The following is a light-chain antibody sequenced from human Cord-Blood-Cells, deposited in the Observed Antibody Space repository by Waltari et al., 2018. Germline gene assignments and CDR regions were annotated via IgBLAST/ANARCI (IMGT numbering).Light chain of an antibody. J-gene: IGKJ1*01. V-gene: IGKV3-20*01. CDR2: GAS. CDR1: QSVSSSY. CDR3: QQYGSSPWT. Sequence: GERATLSCRASQSVSSSYLAWYQQKPGQAPRLLIYGASSRATGIPDRFSGSGSGTDFTLTISRLEPEDFAVYYCQQYGSSPWTFGQGTKVEIK.